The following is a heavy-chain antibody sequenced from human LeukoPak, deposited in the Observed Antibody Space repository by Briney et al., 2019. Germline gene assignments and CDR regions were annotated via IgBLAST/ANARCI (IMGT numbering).Heavy chain of an antibody. V-gene: IGHV4-34*01. CDR3: ARGRYPDAFDI. Sequence: SETLSLTCAVYGGSFSGYYWSWIRQPPGKGLEWIGEINHSGSTNYNTSLKSRVTISVDTSKNQFSLKLSSVTAAVTAVYYCARGRYPDAFDIWGQGTMVTVSS. CDR1: GGSFSGYY. D-gene: IGHD1-1*01. J-gene: IGHJ3*02. CDR2: INHSGST.